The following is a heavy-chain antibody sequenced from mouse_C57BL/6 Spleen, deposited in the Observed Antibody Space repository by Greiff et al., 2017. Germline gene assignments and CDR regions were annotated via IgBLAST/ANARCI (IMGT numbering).Heavy chain of an antibody. D-gene: IGHD1-1*01. V-gene: IGHV1-69*01. CDR2: IDPSDSYT. CDR1: GYTFTSYW. CDR3: ARSGGYYYGFDY. J-gene: IGHJ2*01. Sequence: VQLQQPGAELVMPGASVKLSCKASGYTFTSYWMHWVKQRPGQGLEWIGEIDPSDSYTNYNQKFKGKSTLTVDKSSSTAYMQLSSLTSEDSAVYYCARSGGYYYGFDYWGQGTTRTVSS.